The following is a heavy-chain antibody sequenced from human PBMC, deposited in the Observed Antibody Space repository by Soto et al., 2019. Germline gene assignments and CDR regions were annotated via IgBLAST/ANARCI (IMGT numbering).Heavy chain of an antibody. CDR1: GCTFSSYA. CDR2: TFPIFGTA. D-gene: IGHD6-13*01. V-gene: IGHV1-69*06. CDR3: ATVDISTWIDGMDV. J-gene: IGHJ6*02. Sequence: SVKVSCKASGCTFSSYAISRVRQAPGQGLEWMGGTFPIFGTANYAQKFQGRVTISADKSTSTAYMELSSLRSEDTAVYYCATVDISTWIDGMDVWGQGTTVTVSS.